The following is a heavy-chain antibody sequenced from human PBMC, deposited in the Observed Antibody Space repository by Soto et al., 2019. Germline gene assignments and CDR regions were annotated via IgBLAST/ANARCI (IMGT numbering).Heavy chain of an antibody. D-gene: IGHD2-2*01. CDR1: GYTFIMSA. CDR3: ARDLLVPAANWFDP. V-gene: IGHV1-3*01. J-gene: IGHJ5*02. CDR2: INVANGNT. Sequence: ASVKVSCKASGYTFIMSAMHWVRQAPGQRLEWMGWINVANGNTKYSQKFQGRVTITRDTSASTAYMELSSLRSEDTAVYYCARDLLVPAANWFDPWGQGTLVTVSS.